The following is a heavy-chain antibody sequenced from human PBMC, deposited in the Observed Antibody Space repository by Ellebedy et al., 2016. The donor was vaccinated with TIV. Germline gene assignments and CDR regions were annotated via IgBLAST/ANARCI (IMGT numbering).Heavy chain of an antibody. D-gene: IGHD6-19*01. CDR3: ARLAAVTATAYYYYMDV. Sequence: DSVKGRFSISRDDAKNSLYLQMNSLRAEDSAVYYCARLAAVTATAYYYYMDVWGKGTTVTVSS. V-gene: IGHV3-21*01. J-gene: IGHJ6*03.